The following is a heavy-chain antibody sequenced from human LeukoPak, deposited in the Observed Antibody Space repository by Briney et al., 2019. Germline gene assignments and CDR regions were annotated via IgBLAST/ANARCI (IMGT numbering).Heavy chain of an antibody. CDR3: ARVRGGYFDY. V-gene: IGHV4-59*01. Sequence: SETLSLTCAVSGGSITSYYWSWIRQPPGKGLEWIGYIYYSGSTNYNPSLKSRVTISVDTSKNQFSLKLSSVTAADTAVYYCARVRGGYFDYWGQGTLVTVSS. CDR2: IYYSGST. J-gene: IGHJ4*02. CDR1: GGSITSYY.